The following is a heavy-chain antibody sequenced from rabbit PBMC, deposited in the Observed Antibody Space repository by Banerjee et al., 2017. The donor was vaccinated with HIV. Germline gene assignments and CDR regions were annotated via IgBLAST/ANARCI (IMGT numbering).Heavy chain of an antibody. CDR3: ARETAAYAGAAYTTGGNL. CDR1: GFDLSTYYY. D-gene: IGHD6-1*01. J-gene: IGHJ4*01. Sequence: SLEESGGGLVKPEGSLTLTCKASGFDLSTYYYMCWVRQAPGKRLEWIACIYTSSGTTYYASLAKGRFTISKTSSTTVTLQMTSLTAADTATYFCARETAAYAGAAYTTGGNLWGPCTLVTVS. V-gene: IGHV1S40*01. CDR2: IYTSSGTT.